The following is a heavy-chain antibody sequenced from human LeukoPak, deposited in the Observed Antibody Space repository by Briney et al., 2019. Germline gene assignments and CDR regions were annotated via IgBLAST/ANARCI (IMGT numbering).Heavy chain of an antibody. D-gene: IGHD4-17*01. CDR3: ATVTRGYRYYYYYYMDV. V-gene: IGHV4-61*02. Sequence: SETLSLTCTVSGDSISSGDYYWSWIRQPAGKGLERIGRISSSGSTNYNPSLKSRVTISVDTSKNQFSLKLSSVTAADTAVYYCATVTRGYRYYYYYYMDVWGKGTTVTISS. J-gene: IGHJ6*03. CDR1: GDSISSGDYY. CDR2: ISSSGST.